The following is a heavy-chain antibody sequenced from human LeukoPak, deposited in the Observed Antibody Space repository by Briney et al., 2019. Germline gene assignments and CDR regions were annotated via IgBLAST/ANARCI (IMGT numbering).Heavy chain of an antibody. CDR2: FDPEDGET. V-gene: IGHV1-24*01. J-gene: IGHJ4*02. CDR3: ATDLVARWGYDY. D-gene: IGHD2-8*02. CDR1: GYTLTELS. Sequence: WASVKVSCKVSGYTLTELSMHWVRQAPGKGLEWMGGFDPEDGETIYAQKFQGRVTMTEDTSIDTAYMELSSLRSEDTAVYYCATDLVARWGYDYWGQGTLVTVSS.